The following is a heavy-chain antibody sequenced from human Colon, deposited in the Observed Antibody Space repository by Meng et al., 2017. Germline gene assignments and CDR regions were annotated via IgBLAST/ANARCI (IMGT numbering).Heavy chain of an antibody. V-gene: IGHV3-23*01. CDR2: ISGSGGST. Sequence: GESLKISCAASGFTFSSYAMSWVRQAPGKGLEWVSAISGSGGSTYYEDSVKGRFTISRDNSKNTLYLQMNSLRAEDTAVYYCAKGASMITFGGVIAPIDYWGQGTLVTVSS. D-gene: IGHD3-16*02. CDR3: AKGASMITFGGVIAPIDY. J-gene: IGHJ4*02. CDR1: GFTFSSYA.